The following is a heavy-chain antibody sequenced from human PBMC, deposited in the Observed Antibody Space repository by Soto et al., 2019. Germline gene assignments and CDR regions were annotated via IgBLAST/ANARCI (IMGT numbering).Heavy chain of an antibody. V-gene: IGHV4-39*02. CDR3: ATESRGVPVAGGSDY. CDR1: GDSISSSSYY. D-gene: IGHD6-19*01. J-gene: IGHJ4*02. CDR2: VYYNGAT. Sequence: QLQLQESGPGLVKPSETLSLTCTVSGDSISSSSYYWGWIRQPPGKGLEWIGTVYYNGATQYNPTRRRRVTIKVETSKNKFSLKLNSMTAADTAIYYCATESRGVPVAGGSDYWGQGTLVTASS.